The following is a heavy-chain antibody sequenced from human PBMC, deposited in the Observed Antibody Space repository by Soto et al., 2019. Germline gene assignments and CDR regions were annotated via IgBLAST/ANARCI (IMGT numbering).Heavy chain of an antibody. V-gene: IGHV5-51*01. CDR2: IYPGDSDT. Sequence: GESLKISCKGSGYSFTSYWIGWVRQMPGKGLEWMGIIYPGDSDTRYSPSFQGQVTISADKSISTAYLQWSSLKVSDAAMYYCARQRKVGGWYDGMDVWGQGTTVTVSS. J-gene: IGHJ6*02. CDR3: ARQRKVGGWYDGMDV. CDR1: GYSFTSYW. D-gene: IGHD6-19*01.